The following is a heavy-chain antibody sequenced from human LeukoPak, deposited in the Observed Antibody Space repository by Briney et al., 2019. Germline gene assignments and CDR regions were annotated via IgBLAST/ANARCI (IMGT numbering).Heavy chain of an antibody. J-gene: IGHJ4*02. D-gene: IGHD3-22*01. CDR2: IYYSGST. Sequence: SETLSLTCTVSGGSISSTSYYWGWIRQPPGKGLEWIGSIYYSGSTNYNPSLKSPVTISVDTSKNQFSLKLSSVTAADTAVYYCARADRDTYYYDSSGPDYWGQGTLVTVSS. CDR1: GGSISSTSYY. V-gene: IGHV4-39*07. CDR3: ARADRDTYYYDSSGPDY.